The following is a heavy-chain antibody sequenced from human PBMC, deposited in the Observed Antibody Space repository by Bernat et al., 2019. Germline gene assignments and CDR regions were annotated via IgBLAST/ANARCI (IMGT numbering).Heavy chain of an antibody. CDR2: IYYSGST. Sequence: QLQLQESGPGLVKPSETLSLTCTVSGGSISTSSYYWGWIRQPPGKGLEWIGSIYYSGSTYYNASLKSRVTISVDTSKNQFSLKLSSVTAADTAVCYCARSTKRAPYYYDTNGYYYDYWGQGTLVTVSS. CDR3: ARSTKRAPYYYDTNGYYYDY. D-gene: IGHD3-22*01. CDR1: GGSISTSSYY. J-gene: IGHJ4*02. V-gene: IGHV4-39*01.